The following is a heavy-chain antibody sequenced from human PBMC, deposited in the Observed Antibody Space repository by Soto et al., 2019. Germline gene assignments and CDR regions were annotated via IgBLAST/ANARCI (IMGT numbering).Heavy chain of an antibody. CDR2: IYYSGST. V-gene: IGHV4-59*01. D-gene: IGHD6-19*01. Sequence: SETLSLTCTVSCGSISSYYWSWIRQPPGKGLEWIGYIYYSGSTNYNPSLKSRVTISVDTSKNQFSLKLSSVTAADTAVYYCARLKYSSGWNWFDPWGQGTLVTVSS. CDR3: ARLKYSSGWNWFDP. CDR1: CGSISSYY. J-gene: IGHJ5*02.